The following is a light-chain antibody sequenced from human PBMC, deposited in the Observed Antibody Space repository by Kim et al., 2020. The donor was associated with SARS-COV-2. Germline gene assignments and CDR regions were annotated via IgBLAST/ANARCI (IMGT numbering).Light chain of an antibody. Sequence: SLAPGERATLSCRASRRVDSNDLAWYQHKPGQAPRRLIYAASSRAPGIPDRFSGSGSWTGFTLTISGLEPEDFAVYYCQQYGSSYSFGQGTKLEI. J-gene: IGKJ2*03. V-gene: IGKV3-20*01. CDR3: QQYGSSYS. CDR2: AAS. CDR1: RRVDSND.